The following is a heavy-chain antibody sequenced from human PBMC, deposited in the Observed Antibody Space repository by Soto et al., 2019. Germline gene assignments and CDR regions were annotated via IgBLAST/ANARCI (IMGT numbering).Heavy chain of an antibody. CDR1: GFTFGSYW. V-gene: IGHV3-74*01. Sequence: EVQLVESGGGLVQPGGSLRLSCAAPGFTFGSYWMHWVRQAPGKGLVWVSHISLDGSRTTYADSVKGRFTISRDNAKNTLSLIMVRLRYGDTAVYNCAIAPTLYSLGYRYYGMDVWGQGPTVTVSS. D-gene: IGHD2-21*01. CDR3: AIAPTLYSLGYRYYGMDV. CDR2: ISLDGSRT. J-gene: IGHJ6*02.